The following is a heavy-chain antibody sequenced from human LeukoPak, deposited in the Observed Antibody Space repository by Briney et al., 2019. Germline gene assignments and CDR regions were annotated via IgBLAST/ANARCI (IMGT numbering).Heavy chain of an antibody. CDR2: IYDSGST. Sequence: SETLSLTCTVSGGSISSSCYYWGWIRDPPGKGLEWIGSIYDSGSTYYNPSLKSRVTISVDTSKNQFSLKLSSVTAADTAVYYCASGMGIAAAGSENWFDPWGQGTLVTVSS. CDR1: GGSISSSCYY. CDR3: ASGMGIAAAGSENWFDP. J-gene: IGHJ5*02. V-gene: IGHV4-39*07. D-gene: IGHD6-13*01.